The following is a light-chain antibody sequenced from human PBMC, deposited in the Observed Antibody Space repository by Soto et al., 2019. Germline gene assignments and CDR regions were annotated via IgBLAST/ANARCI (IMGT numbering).Light chain of an antibody. Sequence: EIVLTQSPGTLSLSPGERATLSCRASQSVSSGYLAWYQQKPGQAPRLLIYGASSRATGLPDRFSGSGSGTDFTLTISRLEPEDFAVYYCQQYGSSRTFGQGTKVEIK. J-gene: IGKJ1*01. CDR3: QQYGSSRT. CDR2: GAS. V-gene: IGKV3-20*01. CDR1: QSVSSGY.